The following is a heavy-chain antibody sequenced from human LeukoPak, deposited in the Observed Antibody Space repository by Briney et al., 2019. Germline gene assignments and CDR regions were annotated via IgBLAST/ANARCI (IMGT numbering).Heavy chain of an antibody. D-gene: IGHD2-2*01. CDR2: IFYSGSS. Sequence: SETLSLTCTVSGGSISSYYWSWIRQPPGKGLEWIGYIFYSGSSNYNPSLKSRVTISVDTSKNQFSLKLSSMTAADTAVYYCARDGHTVVVPAADYYGMDVWGQGTTVTVSS. J-gene: IGHJ6*02. CDR1: GGSISSYY. CDR3: ARDGHTVVVPAADYYGMDV. V-gene: IGHV4-59*12.